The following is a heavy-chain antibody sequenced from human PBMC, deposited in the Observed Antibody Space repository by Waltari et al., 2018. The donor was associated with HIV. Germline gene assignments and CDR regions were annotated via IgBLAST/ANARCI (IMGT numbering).Heavy chain of an antibody. CDR3: GAVLCEDDCRDGFDV. CDR2: VGDASYFI. J-gene: IGHJ3*01. D-gene: IGHD3-3*01. CDR1: GLTFKSFS. V-gene: IGHV3-21*06. Sequence: ESGGGGAKAGGTLKLSCSGSGLTFKSFSVSWTRRTPGGGLESISSVGDASYFIYSAAAGKGLSTVSRDNVRNSVIRQMNDVRAEDKATDFSGAVLCEDDCRDGFDVWGQGTMVTVS.